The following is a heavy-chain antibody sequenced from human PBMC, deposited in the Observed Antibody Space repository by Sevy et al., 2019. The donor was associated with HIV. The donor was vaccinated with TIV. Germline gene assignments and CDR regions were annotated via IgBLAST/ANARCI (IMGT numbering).Heavy chain of an antibody. Sequence: GGSLRLSCAASGFTFSSYSMNWVRQAPGKGLEWVSSISSSSSYIYYADSVKGRFTISRDNAKNSLYLQMNSLRAEDTGVYYCARGLYYYDSSGYLYWGQGTLVTVSS. V-gene: IGHV3-21*01. D-gene: IGHD3-22*01. CDR1: GFTFSSYS. J-gene: IGHJ4*02. CDR3: ARGLYYYDSSGYLY. CDR2: ISSSSSYI.